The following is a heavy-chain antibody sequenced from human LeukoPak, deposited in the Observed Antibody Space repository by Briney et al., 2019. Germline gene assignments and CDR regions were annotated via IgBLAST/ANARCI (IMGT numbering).Heavy chain of an antibody. CDR2: ISGSGGST. V-gene: IGHV3-23*01. Sequence: GGSLRLSCAASGFTFSSYAMSWVRQAPGKGLEWVSAISGSGGSTYYADSVKGRFSISRDNSKNTLYLQMNSLRAEDTAVYYCARDLTREGFDYWGQGTLVTVSS. D-gene: IGHD5-24*01. CDR3: ARDLTREGFDY. CDR1: GFTFSSYA. J-gene: IGHJ4*02.